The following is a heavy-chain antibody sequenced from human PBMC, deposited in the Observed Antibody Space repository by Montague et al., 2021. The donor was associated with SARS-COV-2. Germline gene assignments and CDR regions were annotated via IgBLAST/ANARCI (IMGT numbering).Heavy chain of an antibody. D-gene: IGHD3-9*01. CDR2: INHRGTT. CDR1: GGSFSGSF. V-gene: IGHV4-34*01. Sequence: SETLSLTCAVYGGSFSGSFWTWIRQPPGKGLEWLGEINHRGTTKYNPSVESRVLMSVDTSKNQFALRLTSVTVADTAVYYCAKTGGFSEILADYDNPRDVTVRHRQKAVESPRRAVDMWGQGQLVAVSS. CDR3: AKTGGFSEILADYDNPRDVTVRHRQKAVESPRRAVDM. J-gene: IGHJ3*02.